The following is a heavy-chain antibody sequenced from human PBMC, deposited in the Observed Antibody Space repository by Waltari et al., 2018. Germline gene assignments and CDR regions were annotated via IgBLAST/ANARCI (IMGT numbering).Heavy chain of an antibody. CDR2: ISGSGSST. V-gene: IGHV3-23*04. CDR3: AKGTQRTYSSGWYDYYYYMDV. Sequence: EVQLVESGGGLVQPGGSLRLSCAASGFTFSSYAMSWVRQAPGKGLEWVSAISGSGSSTYYADSVKGRFTISRDNSKNTLYLQMNSLRAEDTAVYYCAKGTQRTYSSGWYDYYYYMDVWGKGTTVTVSS. CDR1: GFTFSSYA. J-gene: IGHJ6*03. D-gene: IGHD6-19*01.